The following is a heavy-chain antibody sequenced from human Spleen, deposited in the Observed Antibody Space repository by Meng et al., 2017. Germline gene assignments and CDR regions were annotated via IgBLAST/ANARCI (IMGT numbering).Heavy chain of an antibody. D-gene: IGHD5-18*01. Sequence: HVRRWQSWAEGRKPVSSVKVSSMASGGTFSTYAISWVRQAPGQGLEWMGGIIPIFGTANYAQKFQGRVTITADESTSTAYTELSSLRSEDTAVYYCARSYVQLWLGDYWGQGTLVTVSS. J-gene: IGHJ4*02. V-gene: IGHV1-69*01. CDR3: ARSYVQLWLGDY. CDR1: GGTFSTYA. CDR2: IIPIFGTA.